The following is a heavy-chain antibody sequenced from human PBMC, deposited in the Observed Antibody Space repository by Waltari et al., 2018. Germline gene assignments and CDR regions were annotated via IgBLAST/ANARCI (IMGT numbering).Heavy chain of an antibody. J-gene: IGHJ3*01. V-gene: IGHV3-30*01. D-gene: IGHD2-15*01. CDR3: AGDDPRWYPDAFDF. CDR2: MSNDGTDK. Sequence: QVQLVESGGGVVQPGKSLRLSCAASNLVFKIFTVLWVRQAPGKGLEWVALMSNDGTDKKYADSVRGRVTTSRDSSAKTVYLRMDSLRPDDTALYFCAGDDPRWYPDAFDFWGQGTVVTVSS. CDR1: NLVFKIFT.